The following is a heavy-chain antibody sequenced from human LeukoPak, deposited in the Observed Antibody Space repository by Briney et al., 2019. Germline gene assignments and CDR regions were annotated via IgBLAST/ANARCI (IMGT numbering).Heavy chain of an antibody. CDR3: ARGDDHDYGDLYFDY. J-gene: IGHJ4*02. D-gene: IGHD4-17*01. CDR2: IYYSGST. V-gene: IGHV4-59*01. CDR1: GGSISSYY. Sequence: SETLSLTCTVSGGSISSYYWSWIRQPPGKGLEWIGYIYYSGSTNYNPSLKSRVTISVDTSKNQFSLKLSSVTPADTAVYYCARGDDHDYGDLYFDYWGQGTLVTASS.